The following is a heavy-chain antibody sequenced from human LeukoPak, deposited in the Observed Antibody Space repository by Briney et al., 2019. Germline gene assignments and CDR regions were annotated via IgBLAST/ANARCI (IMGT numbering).Heavy chain of an antibody. CDR2: IDPSDSYT. Sequence: GESLQISCKGSGYSFTSSWINWVRQMPGKGLEWMGRIDPSDSYTNYSPSFQGHVTISADKSISTAYLQWSSLKASDTAMCYCAREYYDILTGYYLDYWGQGTLVTVSS. J-gene: IGHJ4*02. D-gene: IGHD3-9*01. CDR1: GYSFTSSW. CDR3: AREYYDILTGYYLDY. V-gene: IGHV5-10-1*01.